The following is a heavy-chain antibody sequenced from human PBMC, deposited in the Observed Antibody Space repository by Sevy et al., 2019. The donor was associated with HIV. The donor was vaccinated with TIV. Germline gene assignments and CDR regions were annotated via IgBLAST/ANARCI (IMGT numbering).Heavy chain of an antibody. CDR3: ARDRLSSSFLYYYDYLDV. CDR2: ISYDGSNK. Sequence: GGSLRLSCAASGFTFSSYAMHWVRQAPGKGLEWVAVISYDGSNKYYADSVKGRFTISRDNSKNTQYLHMNSLRAEDTAVYYCARDRLSSSFLYYYDYLDVWGKGTTVTVSS. D-gene: IGHD6-13*01. CDR1: GFTFSSYA. V-gene: IGHV3-30-3*01. J-gene: IGHJ6*03.